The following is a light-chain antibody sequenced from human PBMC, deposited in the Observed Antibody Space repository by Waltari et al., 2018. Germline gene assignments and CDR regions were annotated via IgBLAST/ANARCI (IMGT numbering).Light chain of an antibody. Sequence: SSELTQGPDASVAVGQSVKTTCQVDSLRTCNASRYQVKKGQAPLLVLFGKEKRPSGIPDRISRYSSGTTSSLTIARAQAEDEADYYCHSRKGRDNQVVFGGGTKLTVL. CDR3: HSRKGRDNQVV. CDR2: GKE. CDR1: SLRTCN. V-gene: IGLV3-19*01. J-gene: IGLJ3*02.